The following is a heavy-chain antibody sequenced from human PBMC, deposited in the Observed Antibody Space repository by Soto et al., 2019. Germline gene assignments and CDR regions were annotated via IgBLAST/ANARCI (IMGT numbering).Heavy chain of an antibody. J-gene: IGHJ4*02. CDR3: AKRHTPVATPANYLDY. V-gene: IGHV4-34*01. CDR1: GGSFSGYY. Sequence: SETLSLTCAVYGGSFSGYYWTWIRQPPGTGLEWIGEINHSGSTNYNPSLKSRVTISVDTSKNQFSLKLTSVTAADTAVYYCAKRHTPVATPANYLDYWGQGTLVTVSS. D-gene: IGHD5-18*01. CDR2: INHSGST.